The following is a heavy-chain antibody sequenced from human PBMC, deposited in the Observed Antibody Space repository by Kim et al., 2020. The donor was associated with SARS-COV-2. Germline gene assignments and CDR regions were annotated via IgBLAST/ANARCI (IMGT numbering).Heavy chain of an antibody. V-gene: IGHV3-23*01. J-gene: IGHJ4*02. CDR3: AKHIPRIAAESGGQDYFDY. D-gene: IGHD6-13*01. CDR1: GFTFSSYV. Sequence: GGSRRLSCAASGFTFSSYVMSWVRQAPGKGLEWVSVISTSGATTYYADSVKDRFTISRDNSKNTLYLQMNSLRAADTAVYYCAKHIPRIAAESGGQDYFDYWGQGTLVTVSS. CDR2: ISTSGATT.